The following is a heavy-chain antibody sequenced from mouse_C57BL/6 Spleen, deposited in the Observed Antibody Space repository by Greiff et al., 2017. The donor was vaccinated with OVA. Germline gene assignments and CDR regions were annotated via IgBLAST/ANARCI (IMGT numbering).Heavy chain of an antibody. CDR3: ARDPYYYGTPMDY. CDR2: INPNNGGT. V-gene: IGHV1-26*01. CDR1: GYTFTDYY. Sequence: VQLQQSGPELVKPGASVKISCKASGYTFTDYYMNWVKQSHGKSLEWIGDINPNNGGTSYNQKFKGKATLTVDKSSSTAYMELRSLTSEDSAVYYCARDPYYYGTPMDYWGQGTSVTVSS. D-gene: IGHD1-1*01. J-gene: IGHJ4*01.